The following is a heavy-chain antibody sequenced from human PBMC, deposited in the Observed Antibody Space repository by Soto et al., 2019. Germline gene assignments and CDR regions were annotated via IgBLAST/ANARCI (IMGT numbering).Heavy chain of an antibody. Sequence: VQLVETGGGLIQPGGSLTLSCAASGFTVSTNYMSWVRQAPGKGLEWVSVIYSGGTTYYASSVRGRFTISRDDSKNVLFLQMNSLRDEDTAVYYCARGCGSYCLDNWGQGTLVAVSS. V-gene: IGHV3-53*02. CDR3: ARGCGSYCLDN. CDR2: IYSGGTT. D-gene: IGHD1-26*01. J-gene: IGHJ4*02. CDR1: GFTVSTNY.